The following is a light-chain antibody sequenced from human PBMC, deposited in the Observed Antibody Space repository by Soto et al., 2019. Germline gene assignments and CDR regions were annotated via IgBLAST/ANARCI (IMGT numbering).Light chain of an antibody. Sequence: EIVLTHSPGTLSLSPWEIVTLSCRASQSIDNNHLAWYQQKPGQAPRLLIHGTSNRATGIPDRFSGSGSGTDFTLTFSRLEPEDFAVYYCEYYGTSITFGGGTKVDIK. V-gene: IGKV3-20*01. CDR3: EYYGTSIT. CDR2: GTS. J-gene: IGKJ4*01. CDR1: QSIDNNH.